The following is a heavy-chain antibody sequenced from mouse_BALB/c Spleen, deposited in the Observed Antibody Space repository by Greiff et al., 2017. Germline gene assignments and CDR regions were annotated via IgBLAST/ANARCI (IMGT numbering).Heavy chain of an antibody. Sequence: EVQGVESGGDLVKPGGSLKLSCAASGFTFSSYGMSWVRQTPDKRLEWVATISSGGSYTYYPDSVKGRITISRDNAKNTLYLQMSSLKSEDTAMYYCARLDYYGSSYWYFDVWGAGTTVTVSS. CDR1: GFTFSSYG. V-gene: IGHV5-6*01. CDR2: ISSGGSYT. CDR3: ARLDYYGSSYWYFDV. J-gene: IGHJ1*01. D-gene: IGHD1-1*01.